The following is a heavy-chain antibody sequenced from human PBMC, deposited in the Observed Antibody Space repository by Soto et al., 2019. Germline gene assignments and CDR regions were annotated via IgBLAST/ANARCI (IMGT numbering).Heavy chain of an antibody. J-gene: IGHJ4*02. CDR2: ISAYEGNT. CDR3: ARDTNPADFFDY. D-gene: IGHD2-8*01. V-gene: IGHV1-18*04. Sequence: ASVKVSCKAFGYTFTSYGISWVRQAPGQGLEWMGWISAYEGNTNYARKLQGRVTMTTDTSTSTAYMELRSLRSDDTAVYYCARDTNPADFFDYWGQGTLVTVSS. CDR1: GYTFTSYG.